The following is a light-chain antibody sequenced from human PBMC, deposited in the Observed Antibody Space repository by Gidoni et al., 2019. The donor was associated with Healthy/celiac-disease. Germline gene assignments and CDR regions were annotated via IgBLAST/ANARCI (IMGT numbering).Light chain of an antibody. J-gene: IGLJ2*01. CDR1: NIGSKS. V-gene: IGLV3-21*02. CDR3: QVCDSSSDYVV. CDR2: HDS. Sequence: SYVLTQPASVSVDRGQTARITCGGKNIGSKSVHWYQQKPGQAPVLVVYHDSDRPAGIPERFSGANSGNTATLPFSSVEAVDEADYYCQVCDSSSDYVVVGRVPKLTVL.